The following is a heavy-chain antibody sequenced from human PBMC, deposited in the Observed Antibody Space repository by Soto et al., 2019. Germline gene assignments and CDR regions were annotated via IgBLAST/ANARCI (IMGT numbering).Heavy chain of an antibody. J-gene: IGHJ4*02. V-gene: IGHV4-31*03. CDR2: IYYSGST. CDR1: GGSISRGGYY. Sequence: SETLSLTCTVSGGSISRGGYYWRWIRQHPGKGLEWIGYIYYSGSTYYNPSLKSRVTISVDTSKNQFSLKLSSVTAADTAVYYCARLSAPQYYYDSSGYFDYWGQGTLVTVSS. CDR3: ARLSAPQYYYDSSGYFDY. D-gene: IGHD3-22*01.